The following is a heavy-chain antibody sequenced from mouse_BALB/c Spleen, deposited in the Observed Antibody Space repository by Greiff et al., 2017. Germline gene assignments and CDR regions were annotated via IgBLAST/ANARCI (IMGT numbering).Heavy chain of an antibody. Sequence: VQLKESGGGLVQPGGSLKLSCAASGFTFSSYGMSWVRQTPDKRLELVATINSNGGSTYYPDSVKGRFTISRDNAKNTLYLQMSSLKSEDTAMYYCARQGYGNPHAMDYWGQGTSVTVSS. CDR2: INSNGGST. CDR1: GFTFSSYG. J-gene: IGHJ4*01. CDR3: ARQGYGNPHAMDY. D-gene: IGHD2-1*01. V-gene: IGHV5-6-3*01.